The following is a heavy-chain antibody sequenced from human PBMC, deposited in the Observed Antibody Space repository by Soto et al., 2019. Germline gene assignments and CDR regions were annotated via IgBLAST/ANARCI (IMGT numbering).Heavy chain of an antibody. V-gene: IGHV4-59*01. Sequence: SETLSLTCSVSGVSISSYFWSWIRQAPGGGLEWIGYTYHRGSTNYSPSLKSRVAISLDTSENQFSLKVNSVTAADTAVYYCARIGGYHGPLDYWGQGTPVTVS. CDR3: ARIGGYHGPLDY. J-gene: IGHJ4*02. CDR2: TYHRGST. D-gene: IGHD6-25*01. CDR1: GVSISSYF.